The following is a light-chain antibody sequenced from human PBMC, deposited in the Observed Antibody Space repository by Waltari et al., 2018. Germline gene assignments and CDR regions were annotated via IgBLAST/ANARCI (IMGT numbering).Light chain of an antibody. Sequence: EVVLTQSPATLSVSLGERATPSCRASQSVRSDLARYQQKPGQAPRLIIHGASIRATGIPARFSGSGSGTEFTLTISSLQSEDSAVYYCQQYNKWPPGTFGQGTKVEIK. J-gene: IGKJ1*01. V-gene: IGKV3-15*01. CDR2: GAS. CDR3: QQYNKWPPGT. CDR1: QSVRSD.